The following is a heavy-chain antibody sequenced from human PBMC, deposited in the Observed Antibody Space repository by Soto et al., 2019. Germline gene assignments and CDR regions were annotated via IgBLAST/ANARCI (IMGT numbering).Heavy chain of an antibody. V-gene: IGHV3-74*01. Sequence: EVQLVESGGGLVQPGGSLRVSCAASGFTFSSYWMHWVRQAPGKGLVWVSRINSDGSSTSYADSVKGRFTISRDNAKNTLYLQLNRLRAEDTAIYYCARRGAVAGLHYWGQGTRVTVSS. CDR1: GFTFSSYW. CDR3: ARRGAVAGLHY. D-gene: IGHD6-19*01. J-gene: IGHJ4*02. CDR2: INSDGSST.